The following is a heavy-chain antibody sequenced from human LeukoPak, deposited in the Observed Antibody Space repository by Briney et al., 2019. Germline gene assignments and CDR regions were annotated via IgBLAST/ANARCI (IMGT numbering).Heavy chain of an antibody. V-gene: IGHV4-39*02. D-gene: IGHD2-2*01. J-gene: IGHJ4*02. CDR3: TRGGDAHKLGNF. CDR2: LHFSGTP. CDR1: DDSIRTNSYY. Sequence: SETLTLACSVSDDSIRTNSYYWAWIRQPPGKGLVWAGSLHFSGTPYYSPSLSSRVTVSRDTSKNHFSLNLKSVTATDTGVYFCTRGGDAHKLGNFWGPGILVTVSS.